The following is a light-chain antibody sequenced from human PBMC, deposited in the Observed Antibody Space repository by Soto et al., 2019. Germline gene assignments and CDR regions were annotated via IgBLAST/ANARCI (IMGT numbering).Light chain of an antibody. Sequence: DIQLTQSPSFLSASLGDSVTMTGRASPAINTYLAWYQQKPGKAPKLLIYDASTLKSGVPSRFSGSGSGTEFSLTISNLQPEDFATYYCQHLNSYPLTFGGGTKVDI. CDR2: DAS. J-gene: IGKJ4*01. CDR1: PAINTY. CDR3: QHLNSYPLT. V-gene: IGKV1-9*01.